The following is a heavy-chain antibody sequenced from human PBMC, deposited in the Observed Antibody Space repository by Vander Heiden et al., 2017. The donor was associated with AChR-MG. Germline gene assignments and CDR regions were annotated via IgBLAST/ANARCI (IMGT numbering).Heavy chain of an antibody. V-gene: IGHV3-23*01. CDR3: AKEDSSGWYGLSGYFDY. CDR1: GFTFSSYA. CDR2: ISGSGGST. D-gene: IGHD6-19*01. Sequence: EVQLLESGGGLVQPGGSLRLPCSACGFTFSSYAVRWARQAPGKGLEWVSAISGSGGSTYYADSVKGRFTISRDNSKNTLYLQMNSLRAEDTAVYYCAKEDSSGWYGLSGYFDYWGQGTLVTVSS. J-gene: IGHJ4*02.